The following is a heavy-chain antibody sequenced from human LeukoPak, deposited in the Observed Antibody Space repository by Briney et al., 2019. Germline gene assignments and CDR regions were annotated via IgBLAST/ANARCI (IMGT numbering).Heavy chain of an antibody. V-gene: IGHV1-69*13. D-gene: IGHD2-2*02. CDR2: IIPIFGTA. CDR3: ARVLYNGGYIQY. CDR1: GYTFPSYF. Sequence: SVKVSCKASGYTFPSYFMHWVRQAPGQGLEWMGGIIPIFGTANYAQKFQGRVTITADESTSTAYMELSSLRSEDTAVYYCARVLYNGGYIQYWGQGTLVTVSS. J-gene: IGHJ1*01.